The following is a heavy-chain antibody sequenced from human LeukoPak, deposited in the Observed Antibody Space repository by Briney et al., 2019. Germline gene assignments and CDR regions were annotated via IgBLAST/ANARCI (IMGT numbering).Heavy chain of an antibody. J-gene: IGHJ3*02. V-gene: IGHV1-69*05. D-gene: IGHD2-2*01. CDR2: IIPIFGTA. CDR1: GYTFTGYY. CDR3: ARINSGIVVVPAAVTVGAFDI. Sequence: SAKVSCKASGYTFTGYYMHWVRQAPGQGLEWMGGIIPIFGTANYAQKFQGRVTITTDESTSTAYMELSSLRSEDTAVYYCARINSGIVVVPAAVTVGAFDIWGQGTMVTVSS.